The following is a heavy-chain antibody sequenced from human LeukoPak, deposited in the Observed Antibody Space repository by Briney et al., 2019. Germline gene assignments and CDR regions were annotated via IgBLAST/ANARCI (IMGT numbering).Heavy chain of an antibody. CDR3: ARRPDYGDYFPFDY. Sequence: SETLSLTCTVSGGSISSSSYYWGWIRQPPGKGLEWIGSIYYSGSTYYNPSLKSRVTISVDTSKNQFSLKLSSVTAADTAVYYCARRPDYGDYFPFDYWGQGTLVTVSS. J-gene: IGHJ4*02. V-gene: IGHV4-39*01. D-gene: IGHD4-17*01. CDR2: IYYSGST. CDR1: GGSISSSSYY.